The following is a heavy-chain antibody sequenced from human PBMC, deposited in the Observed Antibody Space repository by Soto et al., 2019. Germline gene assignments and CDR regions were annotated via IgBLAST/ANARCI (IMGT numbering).Heavy chain of an antibody. V-gene: IGHV3-48*02. D-gene: IGHD3-3*01. Sequence: GGSLRLSCAASGFTFSGYSVNWVRQAPGKGLEWVSYISSVSKTIYYADSMKGRFSVSRDNAQNSQYLQMNSLRDEDTAVYHCVREDIFGVRSFDYWGQGTLVTVSS. CDR2: ISSVSKTI. CDR3: VREDIFGVRSFDY. J-gene: IGHJ4*02. CDR1: GFTFSGYS.